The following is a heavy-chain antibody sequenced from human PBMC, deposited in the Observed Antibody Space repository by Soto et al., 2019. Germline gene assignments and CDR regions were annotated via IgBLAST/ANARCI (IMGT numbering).Heavy chain of an antibody. CDR2: IYYSGRT. J-gene: IGHJ2*01. CDR3: ARKQAGNYWYFDP. Sequence: QVQLQESGTGLVKPSDTLSLTCVVSGYSISNNNWWGWIRQPPGKGLEWIGYIYYSGRTYYNPSLESRVTMSVDPSKNQFSLTLTSVTAVDTAMYYCARKQAGNYWYFDPWGRGTLVTVSS. V-gene: IGHV4-28*01. CDR1: GYSISNNNW.